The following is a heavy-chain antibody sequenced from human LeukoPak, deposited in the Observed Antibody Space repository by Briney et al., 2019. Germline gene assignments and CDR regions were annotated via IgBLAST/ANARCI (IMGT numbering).Heavy chain of an antibody. CDR3: AKHELPDNVYFLY. V-gene: IGHV3-30*02. J-gene: IGHJ4*02. CDR1: GFSFSRYG. CDR2: IRSDGSNK. D-gene: IGHD1-1*01. Sequence: GGSLRLSCAASGFSFSRYGMHWVRQAPGKGLEWVAFIRSDGSNKYYADSVKGRFPISRDTSKNTLNLQMNSLRAEDTAVYYWAKHELPDNVYFLYWGQGDLFAASS.